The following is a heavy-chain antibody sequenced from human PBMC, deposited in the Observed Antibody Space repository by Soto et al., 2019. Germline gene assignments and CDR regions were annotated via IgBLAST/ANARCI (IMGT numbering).Heavy chain of an antibody. CDR3: ARDMGSYFDWSQSDYYYYGMDV. CDR1: GFTFSSYG. V-gene: IGHV3-33*01. D-gene: IGHD3-9*01. J-gene: IGHJ6*04. CDR2: IWYDGSNK. Sequence: LRLSCAASGFTFSSYGMHWVRQAPGKGLEWVAVIWYDGSNKYYADSVKGRFTISRDNSKNTLYLQMNSLRAEDTAVYYSARDMGSYFDWSQSDYYYYGMDVWGKGTTVTVSS.